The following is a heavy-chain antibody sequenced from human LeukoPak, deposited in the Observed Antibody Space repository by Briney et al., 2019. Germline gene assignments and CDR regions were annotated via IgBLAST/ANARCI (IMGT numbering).Heavy chain of an antibody. CDR2: INHSGST. CDR3: ARRTRGLVVAVAALDY. J-gene: IGHJ4*02. V-gene: IGHV4-34*01. D-gene: IGHD2-15*01. Sequence: SETLSLTCAVYGGSFSGYYWSWIRQPPGKGLEWIGEINHSGSTNYNPSLKSRVTISVDTSKNQFSLKLSSVTAADTAVYYCARRTRGLVVAVAALDYWGQGTLVTVSS. CDR1: GGSFSGYY.